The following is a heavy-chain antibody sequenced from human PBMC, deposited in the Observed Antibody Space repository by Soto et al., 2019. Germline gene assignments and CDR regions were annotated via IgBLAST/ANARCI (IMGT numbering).Heavy chain of an antibody. J-gene: IGHJ6*02. CDR2: ISSSSSYT. Sequence: PGGSLRLSCAACGFTFSDYYISWIRQAPWKGLEWVSYISSSSSYTNYAGSVKGRFTISRDNAKNSLYLQMNSLRAEDTAVSYCARDAVPYRGYDHRGMDVWGQGTTVTVSS. V-gene: IGHV3-11*06. CDR3: ARDAVPYRGYDHRGMDV. D-gene: IGHD5-12*01. CDR1: GFTFSDYY.